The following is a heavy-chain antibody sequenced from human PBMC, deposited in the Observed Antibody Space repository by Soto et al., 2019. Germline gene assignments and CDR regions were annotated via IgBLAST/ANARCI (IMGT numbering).Heavy chain of an antibody. CDR1: GVTFSSYA. CDR2: LSGSGGST. CDR3: AKDGGACGGDCYSGLSG. Sequence: EVQLLESGGGLVQPGGSLRLSCAASGVTFSSYAMSWVRQAPGKGPEWVSALSGSGGSTYNADPVKGRFTISRDNSDKSKNTHDLQMNSLRAEDTAVYYCAKDGGACGGDCYSGLSGLGQGNTVTVSS. J-gene: IGHJ6*02. D-gene: IGHD2-21*01. V-gene: IGHV3-23*01.